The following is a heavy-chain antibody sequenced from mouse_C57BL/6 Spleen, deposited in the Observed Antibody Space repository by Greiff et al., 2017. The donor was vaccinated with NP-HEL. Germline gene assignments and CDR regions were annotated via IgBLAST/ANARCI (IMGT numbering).Heavy chain of an antibody. V-gene: IGHV1-82*01. CDR2: IYPGDGDT. CDR1: GYAFSSSW. D-gene: IGHD2-1*01. J-gene: IGHJ4*01. CDR3: ARSTSTPSMDY. Sequence: VQLQQSGPELVKPGASVKISCKASGYAFSSSWMNWVKQRPGKGLEWIGRIYPGDGDTNYNGKFKGKATLTADKSSSTAYMQLSSLTSEDSAVYLCARSTSTPSMDYWGQGTSVTVSS.